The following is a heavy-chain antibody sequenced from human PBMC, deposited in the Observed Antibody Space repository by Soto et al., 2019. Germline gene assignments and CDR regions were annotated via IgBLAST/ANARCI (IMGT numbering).Heavy chain of an antibody. CDR1: GFTFSSYG. J-gene: IGHJ4*02. V-gene: IGHV3-30*18. D-gene: IGHD3-16*01. CDR3: AKVRLPKFRENYFDY. Sequence: PGGSLRLSCAASGFTFSSYGMHWVRQAPGKGLELLAVISYDGSINYHADSVKGRFTISRDNSNNTLYLQMNSLRAEDTAVYYCAKVRLPKFRENYFDYWGQGTLVTVSS. CDR2: ISYDGSIN.